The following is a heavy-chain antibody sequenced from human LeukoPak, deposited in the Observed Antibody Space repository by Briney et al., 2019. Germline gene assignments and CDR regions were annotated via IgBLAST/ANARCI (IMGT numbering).Heavy chain of an antibody. J-gene: IGHJ3*02. CDR3: ATYSTGFDI. V-gene: IGHV4-34*01. CDR1: GGSFSDYY. D-gene: IGHD6-19*01. Sequence: TSETLSLTCAVYGGSFSDYYWTWIRQPPGKGLEWIGEINHRGSTHYNPSPKSRVTISVDTSKKQFSLKLSSVTAADTAVYYCATYSTGFDIWGQGTVVTVSS. CDR2: INHRGST.